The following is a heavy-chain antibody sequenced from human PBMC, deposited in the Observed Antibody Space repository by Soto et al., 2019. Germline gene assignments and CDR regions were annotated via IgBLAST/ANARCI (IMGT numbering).Heavy chain of an antibody. CDR3: AKRSSSSTFDY. Sequence: GGSLRLSCAASGFTFNTYWMHWVRQAPGKGLVWVSRISGSGGNTKYADSVEGRFTTSRDNAKNTLYLQMNSLRAEDTAVYYCAKRSSSSTFDYWGQGTLVTVSS. CDR2: ISGSGGNT. J-gene: IGHJ4*02. V-gene: IGHV3-74*03. CDR1: GFTFNTYW. D-gene: IGHD6-6*01.